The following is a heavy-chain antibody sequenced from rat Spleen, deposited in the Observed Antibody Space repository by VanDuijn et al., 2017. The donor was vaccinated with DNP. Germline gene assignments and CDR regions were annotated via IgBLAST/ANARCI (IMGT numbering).Heavy chain of an antibody. CDR2: IDPDGSNT. CDR3: TRQRTIMPYYYAMDA. V-gene: IGHV5-31*01. CDR1: GFIFSNYW. D-gene: IGHD1-12*01. Sequence: EVQLVESGGGPVQSGRSLKLSCVASGFIFSNYWMTWIRQAPGKGLEWVATIDPDGSNTFYPDTVKGRLSLSRDNAKSTLYLQMDSLRSEDTATYNWTRQRTIMPYYYAMDAWGRGASVTVSS. J-gene: IGHJ4*01.